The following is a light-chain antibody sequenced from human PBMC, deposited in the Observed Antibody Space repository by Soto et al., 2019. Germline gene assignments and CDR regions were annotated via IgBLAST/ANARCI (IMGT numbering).Light chain of an antibody. CDR3: QQYNNWWT. CDR2: GAS. Sequence: EIVMTQSPATLSVSPGERATLSCRASQSVSSSLAWYQQKPGQAPRLLIYGASTRATGIPARFSGSGSGIEFTLTISSLQSEDFAVYYCQQYNNWWTFGQWTKVEIK. V-gene: IGKV3-15*01. J-gene: IGKJ1*01. CDR1: QSVSSS.